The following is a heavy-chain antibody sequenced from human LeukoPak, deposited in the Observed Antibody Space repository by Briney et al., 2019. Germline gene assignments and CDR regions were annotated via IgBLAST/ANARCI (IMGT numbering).Heavy chain of an antibody. CDR2: IKQDGSEK. CDR3: ARGGTAAAGMRFDY. J-gene: IGHJ4*02. D-gene: IGHD6-13*01. Sequence: GGSLRLSCAASGFTFSNYWMNWVRQAPGKGLEWVANIKQDGSEKYYVDSVKGRFTISRDNAKDSLYLQMNSLRAEDSAVYYCARGGTAAAGMRFDYWGQGTLVTVSS. CDR1: GFTFSNYW. V-gene: IGHV3-7*01.